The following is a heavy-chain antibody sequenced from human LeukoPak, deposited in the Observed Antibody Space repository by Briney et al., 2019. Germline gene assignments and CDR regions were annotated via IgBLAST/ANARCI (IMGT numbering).Heavy chain of an antibody. CDR1: GGSISSNNW. CDR2: IYHSGTT. Sequence: SETLSLTCAVSGGSISSNNWWTWVRQPPGKGLEWIGEIYHSGTTNYNPSVKSRVTISVDKSKNQFSLKLSSVTAADTAVYYCARDTWRLVVVAVGGMDVWGQRTTVTVSS. CDR3: ARDTWRLVVVAVGGMDV. J-gene: IGHJ6*02. V-gene: IGHV4-4*02. D-gene: IGHD2-15*01.